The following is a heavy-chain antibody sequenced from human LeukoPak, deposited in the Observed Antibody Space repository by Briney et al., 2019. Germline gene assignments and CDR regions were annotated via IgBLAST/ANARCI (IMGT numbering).Heavy chain of an antibody. CDR1: GFTFSSYN. V-gene: IGHV3-48*04. D-gene: IGHD4-17*01. CDR2: ISSGSSTI. Sequence: PGGSLRLSCSASGFTFSSYNMNWVRQAPGKGLEWLSCISSGSSTIYYADSVKGRFTISRDNARNSLYLQMNSLRAEDTAVYYCARRGTTFDYWGQGTLVTVSS. J-gene: IGHJ4*02. CDR3: ARRGTTFDY.